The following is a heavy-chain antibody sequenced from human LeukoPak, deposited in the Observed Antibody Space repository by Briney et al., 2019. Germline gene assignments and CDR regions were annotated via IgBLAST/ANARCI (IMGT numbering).Heavy chain of an antibody. J-gene: IGHJ4*02. D-gene: IGHD3-10*01. CDR1: GGSFSGYY. CDR2: INHSGST. CDR3: ARYGSGISYYFDY. V-gene: IGHV4-34*01. Sequence: TSETLSLTCAVYGGSFSGYYWSWIRQPPGKGLEWIGEINHSGSTNYNPSLKSRVTISVDTSKNQFSLKLSSVTAADTAVYYCARYGSGISYYFDYWGQGTLVTVSS.